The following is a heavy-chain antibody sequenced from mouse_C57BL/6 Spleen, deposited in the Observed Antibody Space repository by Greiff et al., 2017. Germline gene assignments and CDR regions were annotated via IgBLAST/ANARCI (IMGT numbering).Heavy chain of an antibody. CDR1: GYTFTDYY. V-gene: IGHV1-84*01. J-gene: IGHJ3*01. D-gene: IGHD1-1*01. CDR2: IYPGSGNT. CDR3: ARSELLQFAY. Sequence: LEESGPELVKPGASVKISCKASGYTFTDYYINWVKQRPGQGLEWIGWIYPGSGNTKYNEKFKGKATLTVDTSSSTAYMQLSSLTSQDSAVYFCARSELLQFAYWGQGTLVTVSA.